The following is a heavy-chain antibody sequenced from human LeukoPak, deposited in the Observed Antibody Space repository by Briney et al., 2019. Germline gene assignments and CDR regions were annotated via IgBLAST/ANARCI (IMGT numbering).Heavy chain of an antibody. CDR2: ISGSGGST. V-gene: IGHV3-23*01. CDR3: AKDPSSVVKFDY. D-gene: IGHD4-23*01. Sequence: GGSLRLSCAASGFTFSSYAMSWVRQAPGKGLQWVSAISGSGGSTYYADSVKGRFTISRDNSKNTLYLQMNSLRAEDTAVYYCAKDPSSVVKFDYWGQGTLVTVSS. J-gene: IGHJ4*02. CDR1: GFTFSSYA.